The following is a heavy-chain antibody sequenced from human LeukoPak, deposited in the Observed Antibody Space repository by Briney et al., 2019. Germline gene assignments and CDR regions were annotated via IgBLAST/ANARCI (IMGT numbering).Heavy chain of an antibody. CDR1: GFTFSDYW. Sequence: PGGSLRLSCAASGFTFSDYWMTWVRQAPGKGLEWVANIHRDGSDKYYADSVKGRFTISRDNAKNSLYLQMNSLRDEDTAVYYCATRDRVLRYFDWFQVWGQGTLVTVSS. CDR3: ATRDRVLRYFDWFQV. V-gene: IGHV3-7*02. D-gene: IGHD3-9*01. J-gene: IGHJ4*02. CDR2: IHRDGSDK.